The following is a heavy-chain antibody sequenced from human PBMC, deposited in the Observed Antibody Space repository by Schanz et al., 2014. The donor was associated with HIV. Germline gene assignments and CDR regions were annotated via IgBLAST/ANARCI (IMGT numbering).Heavy chain of an antibody. J-gene: IGHJ4*02. V-gene: IGHV3-30*09. CDR1: GLISSKSV. CDR3: AREGGSSGHNGYFDH. CDR2: LYGTYE. D-gene: IGHD6-19*01. Sequence: QVQLVESGGGVVPPGGSPRLSCAVSGLISSKSVIHWVRQAPGKGLEWVATLYGTYEHFAESVRGRFAVSGDTSKNTVDLQMTALRPEDAAVYYCAREGGSSGHNGYFDHWGPGTLVTVSS.